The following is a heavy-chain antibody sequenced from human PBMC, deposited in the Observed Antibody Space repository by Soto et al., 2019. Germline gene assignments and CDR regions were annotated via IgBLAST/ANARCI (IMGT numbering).Heavy chain of an antibody. J-gene: IGHJ5*02. D-gene: IGHD3-22*01. Sequence: ASVKVSCKASGYTFTSYYMHWVRQAPGQGLEWMGIINPSGGSTSYAQKFQGRVTMTRDTSTSTVYMELSSLRSEDTAVYYCARESGNYYGSSGYSNWFDPWGQGTLVTVSS. CDR1: GYTFTSYY. V-gene: IGHV1-46*01. CDR2: INPSGGST. CDR3: ARESGNYYGSSGYSNWFDP.